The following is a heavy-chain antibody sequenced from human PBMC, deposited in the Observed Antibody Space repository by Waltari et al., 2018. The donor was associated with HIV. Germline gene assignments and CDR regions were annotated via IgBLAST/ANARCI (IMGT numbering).Heavy chain of an antibody. CDR2: INPIRGGT. Sequence: QVQLMQSGAELKKPGASVEVSCEASGYSFTGYYLHWVRQAPGQGLEWMGWINPIRGGTKYAQRFQGRVTGTRDTSINTVYMELRRLRSDDTAVYYCVRDRALDWTSDFHYWGQGTLVTVSS. CDR3: VRDRALDWTSDFHY. D-gene: IGHD3-3*01. V-gene: IGHV1-2*02. J-gene: IGHJ4*02. CDR1: GYSFTGYY.